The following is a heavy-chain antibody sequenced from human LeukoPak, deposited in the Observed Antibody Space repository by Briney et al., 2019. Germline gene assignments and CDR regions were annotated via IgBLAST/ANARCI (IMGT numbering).Heavy chain of an antibody. J-gene: IGHJ5*02. CDR1: GGTFSSYA. CDR2: IIPIFGTA. V-gene: IGHV1-69*05. CDR3: ARGYDLRGYNWFDP. Sequence: ASVRVSCKASGGTFSSYAISWVRQAPGQGLEWMGGIIPIFGTANYAQKFQGRVTITTDESTSTAYMELSSLRSEDTAVYYCARGYDLRGYNWFDPWGQGTLVTVSS. D-gene: IGHD3-3*01.